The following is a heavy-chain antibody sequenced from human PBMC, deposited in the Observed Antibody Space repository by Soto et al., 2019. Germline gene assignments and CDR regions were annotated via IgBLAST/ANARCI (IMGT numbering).Heavy chain of an antibody. CDR2: NNPQTGGT. Sequence: GASVKVSCKASGYTFTGYYIHWVREAPGQGREWMGWNNPQTGGTSYAQKFQGRVTLSRDTSINTAYLEVSRLRFDDAAVYFCARERYQVISDGMDVWGQGTTVTVSS. CDR3: ARERYQVISDGMDV. J-gene: IGHJ6*02. CDR1: GYTFTGYY. D-gene: IGHD2-2*01. V-gene: IGHV1-2*02.